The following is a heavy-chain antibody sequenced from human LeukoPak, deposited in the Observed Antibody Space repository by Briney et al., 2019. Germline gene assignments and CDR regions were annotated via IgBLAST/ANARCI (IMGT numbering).Heavy chain of an antibody. CDR3: ARVPPGSGYAFDI. J-gene: IGHJ3*02. CDR2: ISSSSRTI. CDR1: GFTFSSYS. Sequence: PGGSLRLSCAASGFTFSSYSMNWVRQAPGKGLEWVSYISSSSRTIYYADSVKGRFTISRDNAKNTLYLQMNSLRAEDTAVYYCARVPPGSGYAFDIWGQGTMVTVSS. D-gene: IGHD3-3*01. V-gene: IGHV3-48*01.